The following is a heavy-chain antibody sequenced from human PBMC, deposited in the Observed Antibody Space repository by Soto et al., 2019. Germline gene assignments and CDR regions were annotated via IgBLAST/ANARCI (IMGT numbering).Heavy chain of an antibody. D-gene: IGHD3-10*01. CDR3: ARAGGTYYDGSGKYYYYGMDV. Sequence: PGGSLRLSCAASGFTFSSNYMSWVRQAPGKGLEWVSVIYSGGSTYYADSVKGRFTISRDNSKNTLYLQMNSLRAEDTAVYYCARAGGTYYDGSGKYYYYGMDVWGQGTTVTVSS. CDR2: IYSGGST. CDR1: GFTFSSNY. V-gene: IGHV3-53*01. J-gene: IGHJ6*02.